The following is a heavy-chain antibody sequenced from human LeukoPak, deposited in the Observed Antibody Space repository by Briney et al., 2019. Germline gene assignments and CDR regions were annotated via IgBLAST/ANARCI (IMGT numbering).Heavy chain of an antibody. CDR1: GFTFSSYG. D-gene: IGHD3-3*01. Sequence: GGSLRLSCAASGFTFSSYGMSWVRQAPGKGLEWVSAISGSGGSTYYADSVKGRFTISRDNSKNTLYLQMNSLRADDTAVYYCARDGYDFWSGSDYWGQGTLVTVSS. CDR3: ARDGYDFWSGSDY. V-gene: IGHV3-23*01. CDR2: ISGSGGST. J-gene: IGHJ4*02.